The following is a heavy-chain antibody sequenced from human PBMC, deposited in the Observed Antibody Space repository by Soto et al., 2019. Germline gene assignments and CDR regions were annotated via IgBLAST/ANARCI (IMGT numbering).Heavy chain of an antibody. V-gene: IGHV3-23*01. D-gene: IGHD1-26*01. Sequence: GGSLRLSCAASGFIFENFGMSWVRQAPGKGLEWISSISGSGFKKYYADSVKGRFTISRDNSKSTMYLELNNLSAEDTAVYHCAKNQGVELVPLATVDWFDPWGQGSVVTVSS. CDR1: GFIFENFG. J-gene: IGHJ5*02. CDR3: AKNQGVELVPLATVDWFDP. CDR2: ISGSGFKK.